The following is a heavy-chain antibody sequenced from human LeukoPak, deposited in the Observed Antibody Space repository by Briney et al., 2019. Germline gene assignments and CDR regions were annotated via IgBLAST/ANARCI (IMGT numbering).Heavy chain of an antibody. CDR2: INHSGST. D-gene: IGHD4-17*01. CDR1: GGSFSGYY. Sequence: SETLSLTCAVYGGSFSGYYRSWIRQPPGKGLEWIGEINHSGSTNYNPSLKSRVTISVDTSKNQFSLKLSSVTAADTAVYYCARPTTVTRFTLGYWGQGTLVTVSS. J-gene: IGHJ4*02. CDR3: ARPTTVTRFTLGY. V-gene: IGHV4-34*01.